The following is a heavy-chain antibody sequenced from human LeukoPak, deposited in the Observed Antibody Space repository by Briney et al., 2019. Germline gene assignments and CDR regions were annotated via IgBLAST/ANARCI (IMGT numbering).Heavy chain of an antibody. CDR2: IKLDGSAK. V-gene: IGHV3-7*04. D-gene: IGHD6-13*01. J-gene: IGHJ4*02. CDR1: GFTFTSYW. CDR3: AREGLTAACDY. Sequence: GGSLRLSCAASGFTFTSYWMSWVRQAPGKGLEWVANIKLDGSAKNYVDSVKGRFTISRDNAKNSVFLQMNSLIAEDTDVYYCAREGLTAACDYWGLGTLVTVSS.